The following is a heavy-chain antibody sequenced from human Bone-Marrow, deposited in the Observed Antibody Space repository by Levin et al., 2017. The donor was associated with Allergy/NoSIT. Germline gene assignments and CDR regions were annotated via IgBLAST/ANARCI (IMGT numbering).Heavy chain of an antibody. J-gene: IGHJ4*02. D-gene: IGHD3-3*01. Sequence: QTGESLKISCKVSGFTFRTFAMHWVRQTPGKGLEWVGVISYNGRVQDISDAVKGRFVISRDNVDSILYLHMNSLRTEDTATYYCARGDRSGEFLSSFDFWGQGTLVTVSS. CDR1: GFTFRTFA. CDR2: ISYNGRVQ. CDR3: ARGDRSGEFLSSFDF. V-gene: IGHV3-30*03.